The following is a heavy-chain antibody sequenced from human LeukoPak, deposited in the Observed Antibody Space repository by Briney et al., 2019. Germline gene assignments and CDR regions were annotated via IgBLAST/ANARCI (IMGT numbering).Heavy chain of an antibody. D-gene: IGHD2-15*01. Sequence: SETLSLTCAVYGGSFSGYYWSWIRQPPGKGLEWIGEINHSGSTNYNPSLKSRVTISVDASMNQFSLKLSFVTTADTAVYYCARALGYCSGGSCTRGYNWFDPWGQGTLVTVPS. CDR1: GGSFSGYY. J-gene: IGHJ5*02. V-gene: IGHV4-34*01. CDR3: ARALGYCSGGSCTRGYNWFDP. CDR2: INHSGST.